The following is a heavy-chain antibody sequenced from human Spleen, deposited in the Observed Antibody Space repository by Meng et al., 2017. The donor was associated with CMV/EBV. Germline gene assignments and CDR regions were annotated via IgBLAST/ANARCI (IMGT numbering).Heavy chain of an antibody. CDR1: GYSFTSYW. Sequence: KVSCKGSGYSFTSYWIAWVRQMPGKGLEWMGIIYPGDSDTRHSPSFQGQVTISADKSISTAYLQWSSLKASDTAMYYCARGGVVTKRNFDYWGQGTLVTVSS. D-gene: IGHD3-3*01. CDR3: ARGGVVTKRNFDY. CDR2: IYPGDSDT. J-gene: IGHJ4*02. V-gene: IGHV5-51*01.